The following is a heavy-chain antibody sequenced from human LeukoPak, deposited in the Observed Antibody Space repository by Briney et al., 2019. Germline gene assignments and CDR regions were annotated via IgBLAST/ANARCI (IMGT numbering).Heavy chain of an antibody. CDR1: GFSLSSYA. CDR2: ISGRGGTT. J-gene: IGHJ5*02. D-gene: IGHD3-22*01. CDR3: AKDRGNYYDTPSFDP. V-gene: IGHV3-23*01. Sequence: GGSLRLSCAASGFSLSSYAMSWVRQAPGKGLEWVSSISGRGGTTYYADSVKGRFTISRDNSKNMLYLQVSSLRAEDTAIYYCAKDRGNYYDTPSFDPWGEGTLVTVSS.